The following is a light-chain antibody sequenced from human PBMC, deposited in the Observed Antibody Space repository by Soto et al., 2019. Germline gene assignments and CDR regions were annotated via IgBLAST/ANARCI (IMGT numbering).Light chain of an antibody. J-gene: IGKJ2*01. CDR3: QQYGSSPVYT. CDR2: GAS. CDR1: QSVSSSY. Sequence: EIVLTQSPGTLSLSPGERATLSCRASQSVSSSYLAWYQQKPGQAPRLLIDGASSRATGIPDRFSGSGSGIDFTLTISRLEPEDFAVYYCQQYGSSPVYTFGQGTKLEIK. V-gene: IGKV3-20*01.